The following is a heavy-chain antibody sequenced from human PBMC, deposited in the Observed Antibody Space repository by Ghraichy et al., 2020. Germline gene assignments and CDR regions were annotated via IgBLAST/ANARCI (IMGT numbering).Heavy chain of an antibody. CDR3: ARDGDRGSNELYY. CDR1: GSNVCTPG. D-gene: IGHD4-11*01. J-gene: IGHJ4*02. CDR2: NIGYNGKT. Sequence: ASVKVSCKTSGSNVCTPGTCRKRVGPGQRLEWKGWNIGYNGKTTYAQKFQGRVGMTTDTTTSTAYMELRSLSSDDTAVYYCARDGDRGSNELYYWGQGTHNTFSS. V-gene: IGHV1-18*01.